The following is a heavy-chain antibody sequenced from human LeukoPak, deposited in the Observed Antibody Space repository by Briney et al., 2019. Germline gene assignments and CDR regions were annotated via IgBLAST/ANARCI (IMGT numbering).Heavy chain of an antibody. CDR1: GFTFSSYS. CDR3: ARDDYYGSGSYIAFDI. D-gene: IGHD3-10*01. Sequence: GGSLRLSCAASGFTFSSYSMNWVRQAPGKGLEWVSSISSSSSYIYYADSVKGRFTISRDNAKNSLYLQMNSLRAEDTAVYYCARDDYYGSGSYIAFDIWGQGTMVTVSS. J-gene: IGHJ3*02. V-gene: IGHV3-21*01. CDR2: ISSSSSYI.